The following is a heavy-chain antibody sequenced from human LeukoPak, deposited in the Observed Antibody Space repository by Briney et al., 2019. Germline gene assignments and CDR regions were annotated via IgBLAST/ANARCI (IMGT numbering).Heavy chain of an antibody. CDR1: GYPINNAYY. CDR2: LYHPDST. CDR3: ARHEEEDGYNAKTPDY. J-gene: IGHJ4*02. Sequence: TSETLSLTCGVSGYPINNAYYWVWIRQPPGKGLEWIGSLYHPDSTYYNPSLKSRVTISVDTSKNQFSLRLSSVTAADTAVYYCARHEEEDGYNAKTPDYWGQGTLVTVSS. D-gene: IGHD5-24*01. V-gene: IGHV4-38-2*01.